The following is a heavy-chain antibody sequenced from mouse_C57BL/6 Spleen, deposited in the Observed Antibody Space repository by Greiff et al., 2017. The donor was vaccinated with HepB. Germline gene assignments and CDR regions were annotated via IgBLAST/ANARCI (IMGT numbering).Heavy chain of an antibody. Sequence: QVQLKQPGAELVKPGASVKLSCKASGYTFTSYWMQWVKQRPGQGLEWIGEIDPSDSYTNYNQKFKGKATLTVDTSSSTAYMQLSSLTSEDSAVYYCARWSLRLGYFDVWGTGTTVTVSS. CDR3: ARWSLRLGYFDV. CDR1: GYTFTSYW. CDR2: IDPSDSYT. V-gene: IGHV1-50*01. D-gene: IGHD1-1*01. J-gene: IGHJ1*03.